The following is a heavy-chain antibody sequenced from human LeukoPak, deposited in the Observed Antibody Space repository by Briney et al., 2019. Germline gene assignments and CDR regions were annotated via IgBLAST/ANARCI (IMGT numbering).Heavy chain of an antibody. D-gene: IGHD3/OR15-3a*01. CDR3: VGTTPYDLTDY. CDR2: IYYSGST. CDR1: GDSVSGYY. J-gene: IGHJ4*02. Sequence: SETLSLTCAVSGDSVSGYYWSWIRQPPGKGLEWIGYIYYSGSTNYNPSLKSRVTISVDTSKNQFSLKPSSVTAADTAVYYCVGTTPYDLTDYWGQGTLVTVSS. V-gene: IGHV4-59*02.